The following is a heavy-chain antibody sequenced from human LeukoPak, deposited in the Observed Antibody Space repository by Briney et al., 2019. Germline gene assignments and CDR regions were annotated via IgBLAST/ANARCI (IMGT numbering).Heavy chain of an antibody. D-gene: IGHD6-13*01. Sequence: ASVKVSCKASGYTFTSYGISWVRQAPGQGLEWIGWINPNSGGTNYAQKFQGRVTMTRDTSISTAYMELSRLRSDDTAVYYCATYKQQLVRTFDYWGQGTLVTVSS. CDR2: INPNSGGT. CDR1: GYTFTSYG. CDR3: ATYKQQLVRTFDY. V-gene: IGHV1-2*02. J-gene: IGHJ4*02.